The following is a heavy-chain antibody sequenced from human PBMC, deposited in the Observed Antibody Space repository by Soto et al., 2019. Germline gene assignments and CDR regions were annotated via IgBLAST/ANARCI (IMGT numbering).Heavy chain of an antibody. CDR3: ARESGAGATNWFDP. V-gene: IGHV4-30-2*01. CDR1: GGSISSGGYS. D-gene: IGHD1-26*01. Sequence: QQQLQESGSGLVKPSQTLSLTCAVSGGSISSGGYSWRWIRQPPGKGLEWIGDINYSGSTYYNPSLKSRATISIDRSKNHFSLELTSVTAADTAVYYCARESGAGATNWFDPWGHRTLVTVSS. J-gene: IGHJ5*02. CDR2: INYSGST.